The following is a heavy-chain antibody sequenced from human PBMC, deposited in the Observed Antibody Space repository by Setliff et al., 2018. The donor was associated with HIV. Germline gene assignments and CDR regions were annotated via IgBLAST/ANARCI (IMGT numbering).Heavy chain of an antibody. J-gene: IGHJ3*01. CDR1: GYTLTSYS. D-gene: IGHD2-2*01. V-gene: IGHV1-3*01. CDR3: ARAASAAMWGGGAFDF. Sequence: GASVKVSCKASGYTLTSYSMHWVRQAPGQGLEWMGWINAGNGNTKYSQKFQGRVTMTRDTSASTVYMELSSLRFEDTAVYYCARAASAAMWGGGAFDFWGQGTMVTVSS. CDR2: INAGNGNT.